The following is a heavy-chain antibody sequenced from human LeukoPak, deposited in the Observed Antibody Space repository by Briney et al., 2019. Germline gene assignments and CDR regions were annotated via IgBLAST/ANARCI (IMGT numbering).Heavy chain of an antibody. J-gene: IGHJ4*02. CDR1: GFFFSSYG. CDR3: AKDRMQRTYFDY. CDR2: IWYDGSDK. D-gene: IGHD2-8*01. Sequence: GGSLRLSCAASGFFFSSYGMHWVRQAPGKGLEWVAVIWYDGSDKYYADSVRGRFTISRDNSKNTLYLQMNSLRAEDTAVYYCAKDRMQRTYFDYWGQGTLVTVSS. V-gene: IGHV3-33*06.